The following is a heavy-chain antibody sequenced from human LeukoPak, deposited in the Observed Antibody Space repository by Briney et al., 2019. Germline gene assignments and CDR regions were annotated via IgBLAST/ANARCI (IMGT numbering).Heavy chain of an antibody. CDR2: INPNSGGT. J-gene: IGHJ5*02. V-gene: IGHV1-2*02. Sequence: ASVKVSCKASGYTFTGYYMHWVRQAPGQGLEWMGWINPNSGGTNYAQKFQGRVTMTRDTSISTAYMELSSLRSEDTAVYYCARGFAGATRGNWFDPWGQGTLVTVSS. D-gene: IGHD2-2*01. CDR3: ARGFAGATRGNWFDP. CDR1: GYTFTGYY.